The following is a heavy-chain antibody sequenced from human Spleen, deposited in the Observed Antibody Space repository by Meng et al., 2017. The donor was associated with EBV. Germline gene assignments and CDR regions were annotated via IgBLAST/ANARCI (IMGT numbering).Heavy chain of an antibody. V-gene: IGHV3-11*01. CDR3: ARGSGRWTFDY. J-gene: IGHJ4*02. Sequence: QVQLVESGGGLVKPGWSLRLSCAASGFIFSDSYMSWIRQTPGKGLEWISYISNSGTTIKYADSVKGRFTISRDNAKNSLYLQMNSLRADDTAVYYCARGSGRWTFDYWGQGTLVTVSS. CDR1: GFIFSDSY. D-gene: IGHD1-26*01. CDR2: ISNSGTTI.